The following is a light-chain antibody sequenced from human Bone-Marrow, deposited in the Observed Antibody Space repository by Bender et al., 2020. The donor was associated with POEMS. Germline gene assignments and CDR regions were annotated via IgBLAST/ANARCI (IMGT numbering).Light chain of an antibody. CDR3: CSYAGNFIMV. J-gene: IGLJ2*01. CDR1: SSDVGGYNY. Sequence: QSALTQPASVSGSPGQSITISCTGTSSDVGGYNYVSWYQQHPDKAPKLMIYDVTKRPSGVPDRFSGSKSGNTASLTISGLQAEDEADYYCCSYAGNFIMVFGGGTKLTVL. V-gene: IGLV2-11*01. CDR2: DVT.